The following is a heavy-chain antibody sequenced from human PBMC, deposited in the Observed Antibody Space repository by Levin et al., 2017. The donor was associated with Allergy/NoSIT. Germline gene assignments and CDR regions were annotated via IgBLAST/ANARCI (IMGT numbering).Heavy chain of an antibody. V-gene: IGHV4-30-4*01. CDR1: GGSISSGDYY. D-gene: IGHD6-19*01. CDR2: IYYSGST. Sequence: PSETLSLTCTVSGGSISSGDYYWSWIRQPPGKGLEWIGYIYYSGSTYYNPSLKSRVTISVDTSKNQFSLKLSSVTAADTAVYYCARGRESIAVAELWGQGTLVTVSS. J-gene: IGHJ4*02. CDR3: ARGRESIAVAEL.